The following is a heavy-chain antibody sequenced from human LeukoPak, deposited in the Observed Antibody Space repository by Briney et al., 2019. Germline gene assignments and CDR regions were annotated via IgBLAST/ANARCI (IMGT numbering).Heavy chain of an antibody. CDR3: TGSSKGY. CDR2: IRSKSNSYAT. Sequence: PGGSLRLSCAASGFTFSGSAMHWVRQASGKGLEWVGHIRSKSNSYATTCSASVEGRFIISRDDSKNTAYLQMNSLKTEDTAVYYCTGSSKGYWGQGTLVTVSS. V-gene: IGHV3-73*01. CDR1: GFTFSGSA. D-gene: IGHD6-6*01. J-gene: IGHJ4*02.